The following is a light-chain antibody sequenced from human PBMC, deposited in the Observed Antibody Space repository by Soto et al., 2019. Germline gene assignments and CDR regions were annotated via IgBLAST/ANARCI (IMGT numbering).Light chain of an antibody. CDR2: EVS. J-gene: IGLJ1*01. V-gene: IGLV2-8*01. CDR1: SSDVGGYNY. CDR3: SSYAGSTPYV. Sequence: QSALTQPPSASGSPGQSVTISCTGTSSDVGGYNYVSWYQQHPGKAPKLMIYEVSKRPSGVPDRFSGSKSGNTASLTVSGLQAEDEAGYYCSSYAGSTPYVFGTGTKLTVL.